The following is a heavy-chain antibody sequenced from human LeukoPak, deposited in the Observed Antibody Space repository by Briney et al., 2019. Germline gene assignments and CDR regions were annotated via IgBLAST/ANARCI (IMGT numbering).Heavy chain of an antibody. V-gene: IGHV4-59*08. D-gene: IGHD3-10*01. CDR3: ARSVGDGFDY. CDR2: IYYSGST. J-gene: IGHJ4*02. Sequence: SETLSLTFTVSGGSISSYYWSWIRQPPGKGLEWIGYIYYSGSTNYNPSLKSRVTISVDTSKNQFSLKLSSVTAADTAVYYCARSVGDGFDYWGQGTLVTVSS. CDR1: GGSISSYY.